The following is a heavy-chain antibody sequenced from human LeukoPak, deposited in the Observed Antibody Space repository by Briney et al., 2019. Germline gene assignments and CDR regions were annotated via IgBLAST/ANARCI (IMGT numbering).Heavy chain of an antibody. V-gene: IGHV1-69*13. CDR3: AVAMVRGVIHYYYYMDV. CDR2: IIPIFGTA. Sequence: ASVKVSCKASGYTFTGYYIHWLRQAPGQGLEWMGGIIPIFGTANYAQKFQGRVTITADESTSTAYMELSSLRSEDTAVYYCAVAMVRGVIHYYYYMDVWGKGTTVTISS. CDR1: GYTFTGYY. D-gene: IGHD3-10*01. J-gene: IGHJ6*03.